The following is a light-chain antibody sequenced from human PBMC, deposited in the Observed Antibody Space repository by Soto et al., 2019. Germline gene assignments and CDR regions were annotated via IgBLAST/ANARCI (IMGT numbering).Light chain of an antibody. J-gene: IGKJ4*01. CDR1: QGITSY. Sequence: DIQLTQPPSFLSASVGDRVTITCRASQGITSYLAWYQQKPGKTPKLLIYAASTLQSGVPSRFGGSGSGTEFTLTISSLQPEDYAANYCQQLSSYSLLTFGGGTMVEIK. CDR3: QQLSSYSLLT. CDR2: AAS. V-gene: IGKV1-9*01.